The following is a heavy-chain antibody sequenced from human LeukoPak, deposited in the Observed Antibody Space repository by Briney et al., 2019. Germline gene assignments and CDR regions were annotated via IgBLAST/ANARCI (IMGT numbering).Heavy chain of an antibody. CDR3: ARGVAAFVNWFDP. D-gene: IGHD2-15*01. V-gene: IGHV4-31*03. CDR1: GGSISSGGYY. Sequence: SQTLSLTCTVSGGSISSGGYYWSWIRQHPGKGLEWIGYIYYSGSTYYNPSLKSRVTISVDTSKNQFSPKLSSVTAADTAVYYCARGVAAFVNWFDPWGQGTLVTVSS. CDR2: IYYSGST. J-gene: IGHJ5*02.